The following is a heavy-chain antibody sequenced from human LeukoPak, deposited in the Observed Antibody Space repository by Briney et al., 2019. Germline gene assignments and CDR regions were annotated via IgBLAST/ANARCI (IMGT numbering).Heavy chain of an antibody. CDR1: GGSFRGDYY. J-gene: IGHJ4*02. V-gene: IGHV4-34*01. CDR2: INHSGST. Sequence: SETLSLTCTVSGGSFRGDYYWAWIRQPPGKGLEWIGEINHSGSTNYNPSLKSRVTISVDTSKNQFSLKLSSVTAADTAVYYCARNRPWYYDSSGLDYWGQGTLVTVSS. CDR3: ARNRPWYYDSSGLDY. D-gene: IGHD3-22*01.